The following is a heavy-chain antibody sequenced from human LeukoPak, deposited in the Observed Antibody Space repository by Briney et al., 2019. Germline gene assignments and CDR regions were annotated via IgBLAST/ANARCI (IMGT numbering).Heavy chain of an antibody. CDR2: IYYSGST. V-gene: IGHV4-31*03. CDR3: ARAPGYCSSTSCFYYYYYGMDV. Sequence: PSQTLSLTCTVSGGSISSGGYYWSWIRQHPGKGLEWIGYIYYSGSTYYNPSLKSRVTISVDTSKNQFSLMLSSVTAADTAVYYCARAPGYCSSTSCFYYYYYGMDVWGQGTTVTVSS. D-gene: IGHD2-2*01. J-gene: IGHJ6*02. CDR1: GGSISSGGYY.